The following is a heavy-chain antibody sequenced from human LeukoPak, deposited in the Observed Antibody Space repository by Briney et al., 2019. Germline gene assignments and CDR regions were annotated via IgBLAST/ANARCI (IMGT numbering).Heavy chain of an antibody. CDR2: ISGSGAST. D-gene: IGHD6-13*01. Sequence: PGGSLRLSCLTSGFTLSTNAMSWVRQAPGKGLEWISGISGSGASTYYADSVKGRFTISRDDSRNTLYLQMNSLRGDDTAVYYCAKDPSIAPWYVRGQGTLVTVSS. V-gene: IGHV3-23*01. CDR3: AKDPSIAPWYV. CDR1: GFTLSTNA. J-gene: IGHJ4*02.